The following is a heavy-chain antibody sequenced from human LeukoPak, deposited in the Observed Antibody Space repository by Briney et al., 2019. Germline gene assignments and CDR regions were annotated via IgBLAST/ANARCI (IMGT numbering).Heavy chain of an antibody. Sequence: GASVKVSCKVSGYTLTELSMHWVRQAPGKGLEWMGGFDPEDGETIYAQKFQGRVTMTEDTSTDTAYMELSSLRSEDTAVYYCATRTTHYDILTGYYLAGSFFDYWGQGTLVTVSS. J-gene: IGHJ4*02. CDR2: FDPEDGET. V-gene: IGHV1-24*01. D-gene: IGHD3-9*01. CDR3: ATRTTHYDILTGYYLAGSFFDY. CDR1: GYTLTELS.